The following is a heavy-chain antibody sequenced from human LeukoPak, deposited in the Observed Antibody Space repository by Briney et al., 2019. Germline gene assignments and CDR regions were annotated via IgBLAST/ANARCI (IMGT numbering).Heavy chain of an antibody. D-gene: IGHD3-10*01. CDR3: AKDSVWFGETNPFDY. CDR1: GFTVSSNY. V-gene: IGHV3-53*05. Sequence: GGSLRLSCEASGFTVSSNYMSWVRQAPGKGLEWVSVIYSGGTTYYADSVKGRFTISRDNSKNTLYLQMNSLRAEDTAVYYCAKDSVWFGETNPFDYWGQGTLVTVSS. J-gene: IGHJ4*02. CDR2: IYSGGTT.